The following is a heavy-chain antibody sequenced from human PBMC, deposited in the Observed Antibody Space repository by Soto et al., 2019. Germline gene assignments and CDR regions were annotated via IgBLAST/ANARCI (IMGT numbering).Heavy chain of an antibody. CDR1: GFTFSSYS. J-gene: IGHJ6*02. Sequence: PGGSLRLSCAASGFTFSSYSMNWVRQAPGKGLEWVSSISSSSSYIYYADSVKGRFTISRDNAKNSLYLQMNSLRAEDTAVYYCARERRWFGELGQYYYGMDVWGQGTTVTVSS. CDR3: ARERRWFGELGQYYYGMDV. V-gene: IGHV3-21*01. D-gene: IGHD3-10*01. CDR2: ISSSSSYI.